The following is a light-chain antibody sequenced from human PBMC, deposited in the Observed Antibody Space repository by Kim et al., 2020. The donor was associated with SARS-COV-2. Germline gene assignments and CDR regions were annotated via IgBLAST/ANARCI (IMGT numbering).Light chain of an antibody. CDR3: NSRVSSGNHPWV. CDR2: DKN. Sequence: SSELTQDPAVSVALGQTVRITCQGDSLTNYYASWYQVKPGQAPRLVIYDKNKWPSGIPDRFSGSSSGNTASLTITGAQADDEADYYCNSRVSSGNHPWVFGGGTQLTVL. J-gene: IGLJ3*02. V-gene: IGLV3-19*01. CDR1: SLTNYY.